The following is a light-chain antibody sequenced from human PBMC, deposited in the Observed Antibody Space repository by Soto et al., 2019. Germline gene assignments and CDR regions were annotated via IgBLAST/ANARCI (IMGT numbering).Light chain of an antibody. Sequence: EIVMTQSPATLSSSPGERATLSCRASQNVSSYLAWYQQKPGQAPRLLIYDASNRATGIPARFSGSGSGTDFTLTISSLEPDDFAVYFCQQRSNWSLTFGGGTKVEIK. CDR3: QQRSNWSLT. CDR1: QNVSSY. CDR2: DAS. J-gene: IGKJ4*01. V-gene: IGKV3-11*01.